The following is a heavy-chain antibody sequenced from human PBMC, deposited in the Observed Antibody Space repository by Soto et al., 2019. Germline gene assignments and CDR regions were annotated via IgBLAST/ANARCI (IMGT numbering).Heavy chain of an antibody. CDR3: AHVYSSGYFDY. D-gene: IGHD3-22*01. CDR2: IYWDDDK. CDR1: GFSLSTSGVG. V-gene: IGHV2-5*02. Sequence: QITLKESGPTLVKPTQTLTLTCTFSGFSLSTSGVGVGWIRQPPGKALEWLALIYWDDDKRYSPSLKSRLTITQDTSKSQVVLTMTNMDPVDTATYYCAHVYSSGYFDYWGQGTLVTVSS. J-gene: IGHJ4*02.